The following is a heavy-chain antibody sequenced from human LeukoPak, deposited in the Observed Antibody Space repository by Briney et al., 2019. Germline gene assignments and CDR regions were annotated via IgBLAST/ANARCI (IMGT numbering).Heavy chain of an antibody. CDR2: IIPILGIA. CDR3: ANAMVRGAGGVN. J-gene: IGHJ4*02. D-gene: IGHD3-10*01. V-gene: IGHV1-69*04. Sequence: SVKVSCKASGGTFSSYAISWVRQAPGQGLEWMGRIIPILGIANYAQKFQGRVTITADKSTSTAYMELSSLRSEDTAVYYCANAMVRGAGGVNWGQGTLVTVSS. CDR1: GGTFSSYA.